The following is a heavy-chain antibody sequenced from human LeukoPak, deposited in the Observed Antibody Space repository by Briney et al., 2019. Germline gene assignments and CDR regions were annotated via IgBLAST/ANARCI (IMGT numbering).Heavy chain of an antibody. CDR1: GGSISSSSYY. V-gene: IGHV4-39*01. CDR2: IYYSGST. J-gene: IGHJ4*02. CDR3: ASRNPVGYDGSGSYLIDY. Sequence: SETLSLTCTVSGGSISSSSYYWGWIRQPPGKGLEWIGSIYYSGSTYYNPSLKSRVTISVDTSKNQFSLKLSSVTAADTAVYYCASRNPVGYDGSGSYLIDYWGQGTLVTVSS. D-gene: IGHD3-10*01.